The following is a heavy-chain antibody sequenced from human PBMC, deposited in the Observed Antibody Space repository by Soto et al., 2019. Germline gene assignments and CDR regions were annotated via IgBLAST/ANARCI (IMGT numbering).Heavy chain of an antibody. Sequence: KSSETLSLTCAVSGGSISSSNWWSWVRQPPGKGLEWIGEIYHSGSTNYNPSLKSRVTISVDKSKNQFSLKLSSVTAADTAVYYCARTAYCSSTSCYFGYYYYYGMDVWGQGTTVTVSS. CDR2: IYHSGST. V-gene: IGHV4-4*02. CDR3: ARTAYCSSTSCYFGYYYYYGMDV. CDR1: GGSISSSNW. J-gene: IGHJ6*02. D-gene: IGHD2-2*01.